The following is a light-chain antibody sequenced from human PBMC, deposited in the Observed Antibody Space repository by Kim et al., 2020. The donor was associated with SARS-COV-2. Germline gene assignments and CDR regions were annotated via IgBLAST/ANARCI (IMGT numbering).Light chain of an antibody. V-gene: IGLV3-21*04. J-gene: IGLJ3*02. CDR1: DIGTES. CDR3: QVWDSGSDQWV. Sequence: APGKTATITCGGDDIGTESVHWYQQKPGQAPVLVIYYDTDRPSGIPERFSASNSGNTATLTVSRVEAGDEADYYCQVWDSGSDQWVFGGGTKLTVL. CDR2: YDT.